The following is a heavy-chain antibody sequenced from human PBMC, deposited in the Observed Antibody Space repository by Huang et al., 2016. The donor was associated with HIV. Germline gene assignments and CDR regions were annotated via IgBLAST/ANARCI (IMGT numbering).Heavy chain of an antibody. Sequence: QVQLVQSGAEVKKPGSSVKVSCKASGGTFSNHGFSWVRQAPGQGLEWRGGIIPGFGTQYYTPKFQGRVTITADESTSTVYMELSSLTPDDTAEYYCARVRGYSGSYYGMDVWGQGTTVTVSS. J-gene: IGHJ6*02. CDR3: ARVRGYSGSYYGMDV. CDR1: GGTFSNHG. V-gene: IGHV1-69*01. D-gene: IGHD1-26*01. CDR2: IIPGFGTQ.